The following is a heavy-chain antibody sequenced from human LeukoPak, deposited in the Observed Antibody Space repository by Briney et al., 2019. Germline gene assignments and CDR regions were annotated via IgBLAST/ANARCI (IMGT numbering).Heavy chain of an antibody. J-gene: IGHJ4*02. CDR3: ARAPYYDFWNGYYPNYYFDY. CDR1: GFTFSSYA. V-gene: IGHV3-23*01. D-gene: IGHD3-3*01. CDR2: ISGSGGNT. Sequence: GGSLRLSCTGFGFTFSSYAVSWVRQAPEKGLEWVSGISGSGGNTLYADSVKGRFTISRNNSKNTLYLQMNSLRAEDTAIYYCARAPYYDFWNGYYPNYYFDYWGQGTLVTVSS.